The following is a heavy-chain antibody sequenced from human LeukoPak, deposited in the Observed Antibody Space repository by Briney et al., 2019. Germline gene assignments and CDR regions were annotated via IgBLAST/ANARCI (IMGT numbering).Heavy chain of an antibody. Sequence: ASVKVSCKASGYTFTSYDINWVRQATGQGLEWMGWMNPNSGNTGYAQKFQGRCTMTRKTSISTAYMELSSLRSEDTAVYYCARGDVKRTAAVDYYYMDVWGKGTTVTVSS. D-gene: IGHD6-13*01. CDR1: GYTFTSYD. CDR3: ARGDVKRTAAVDYYYMDV. V-gene: IGHV1-8*01. CDR2: MNPNSGNT. J-gene: IGHJ6*03.